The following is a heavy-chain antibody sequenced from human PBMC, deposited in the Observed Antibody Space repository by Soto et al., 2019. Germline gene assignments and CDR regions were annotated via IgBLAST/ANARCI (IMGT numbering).Heavy chain of an antibody. V-gene: IGHV1-8*01. D-gene: IGHD6-19*01. CDR1: GYTFTSYD. CDR3: ARGRIIGAGGFDP. Sequence: QVQLVQSGAEVKKPGASVKVSCKASGYTFTSYDIIWVRQATGQGLEWMGWMNPSTGNTDSAEKFQGRLTMTRNTSISTVYMELSSLSFEDTAVYYCARGRIIGAGGFDPWGQGTRLTVSS. J-gene: IGHJ5*02. CDR2: MNPSTGNT.